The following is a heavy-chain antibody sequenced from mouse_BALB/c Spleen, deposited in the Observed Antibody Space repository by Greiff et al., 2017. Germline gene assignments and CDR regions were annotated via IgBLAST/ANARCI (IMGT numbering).Heavy chain of an antibody. Sequence: EVKVVESGGGLVQPGGSLKLSCAASGFTFSSYTMSWVRQTPEKRLEWVAYISNGGGSTYYPDTVKGRFTISRDNAKNTLYLQMSSLKSEDTAMYYCARQVVRRDYAMDYWGQGTSVTVSS. D-gene: IGHD2-14*01. CDR3: ARQVVRRDYAMDY. CDR1: GFTFSSYT. J-gene: IGHJ4*01. CDR2: ISNGGGST. V-gene: IGHV5-12-2*01.